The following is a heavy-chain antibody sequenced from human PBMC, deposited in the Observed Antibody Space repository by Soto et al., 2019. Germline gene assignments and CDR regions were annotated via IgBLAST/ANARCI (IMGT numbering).Heavy chain of an antibody. CDR3: ARGLIAAAGPNWFDP. V-gene: IGHV4-30-2*01. D-gene: IGHD6-13*01. CDR2: IYHSGST. CDR1: GGSISSGGYS. Sequence: SETLSLTCAVSGGSISSGGYSWSWIRQPPGKGLEWIGYIYHSGSTYYNPSLKSRVTISVDRSKNQFSLKLSSVTAADTAVYYCARGLIAAAGPNWFDPWGQGTLVTVSS. J-gene: IGHJ5*02.